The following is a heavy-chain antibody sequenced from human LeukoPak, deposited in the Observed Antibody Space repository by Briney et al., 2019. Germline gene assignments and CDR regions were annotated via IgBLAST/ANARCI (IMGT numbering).Heavy chain of an antibody. V-gene: IGHV1-8*01. Sequence: GASVKVSCKASGYTFTSYDINWVRQATGQGLEWMGWMNPNSGNTGYAQKFQGRVTISADKSISTAYLQWSSLKASDTAMYYCARHYLFSGSSTDYWGQGTLVTVSS. CDR1: GYTFTSYD. D-gene: IGHD3-10*01. CDR2: MNPNSGNT. J-gene: IGHJ4*02. CDR3: ARHYLFSGSSTDY.